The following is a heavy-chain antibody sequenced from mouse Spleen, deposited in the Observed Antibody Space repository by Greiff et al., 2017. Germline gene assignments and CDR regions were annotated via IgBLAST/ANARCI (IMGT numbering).Heavy chain of an antibody. CDR3: ARQNLASGFAY. Sequence: EVQVVESGGGLVKPGGSLKLSCAASGFTFSSYTMSWVRQTPAKRLEWVATISSGGGNTYYPDSVKGRFTISRDNARNTLYLQMSSLRSEDTAMYYCARQNLASGFAYWGQGTLVTVSA. D-gene: IGHD6-1*01. V-gene: IGHV5-9*04. CDR1: GFTFSSYT. J-gene: IGHJ3*01. CDR2: ISSGGGNT.